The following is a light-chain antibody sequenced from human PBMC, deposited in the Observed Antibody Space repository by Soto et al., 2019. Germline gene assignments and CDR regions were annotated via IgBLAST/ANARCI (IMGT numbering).Light chain of an antibody. V-gene: IGKV1-39*01. CDR1: QTISTY. CDR2: ASS. CDR3: QQTYSIPIT. Sequence: DIQMTQSPSSLSASVGDRVTITCRASQTISTYLNWYQQRPGKAPNLLIYASSSLQSGVPPRFSGGGSGTDFNLTISSLQPEDFATYYCQQTYSIPITFGQGTRLEIK. J-gene: IGKJ5*01.